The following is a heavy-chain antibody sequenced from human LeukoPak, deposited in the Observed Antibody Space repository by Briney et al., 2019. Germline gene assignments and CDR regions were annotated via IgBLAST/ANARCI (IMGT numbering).Heavy chain of an antibody. Sequence: SETLSLTCTIFGDSVSRSDSYWDWIRQPPGKGLEWIGTIYYSGRTYYSPSLKSRVTLSVDMSNNQFSLTLSSLTAADTALYFCARRRYYDSSGYLEWGQGTLVTVSS. J-gene: IGHJ1*01. CDR1: GDSVSRSDSY. V-gene: IGHV4-39*01. CDR3: ARRRYYDSSGYLE. CDR2: IYYSGRT. D-gene: IGHD3-22*01.